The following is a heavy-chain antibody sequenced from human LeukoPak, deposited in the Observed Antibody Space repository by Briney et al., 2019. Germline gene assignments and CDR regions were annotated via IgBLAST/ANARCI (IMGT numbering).Heavy chain of an antibody. Sequence: SETLSLTCTVSGGSISSYYWSWIRQPPGKGLEWIGYIYYSGSTNYNPSLKSRVTIAVDTSKNQFSLRLTSVTAADTAVYYCARVTPARGYASSGYYPLDYWGQGTLVNVSS. CDR1: GGSISSYY. CDR2: IYYSGST. V-gene: IGHV4-59*01. J-gene: IGHJ4*02. CDR3: ARVTPARGYASSGYYPLDY. D-gene: IGHD3-22*01.